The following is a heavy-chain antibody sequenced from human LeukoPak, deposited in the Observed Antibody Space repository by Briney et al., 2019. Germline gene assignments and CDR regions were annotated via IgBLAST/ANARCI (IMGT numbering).Heavy chain of an antibody. Sequence: GGSLRLSCAASGFTFRTYDMNWVRQAPGKGLEWVAAISGRGDNTYYVDSVKGRFTISRDNSRNTLYLHLNSLRAEDTAIHYCTRGRRGVFNDALDIWGQGTVVTVSS. V-gene: IGHV3-23*01. D-gene: IGHD3-10*01. CDR3: TRGRRGVFNDALDI. J-gene: IGHJ3*02. CDR2: ISGRGDNT. CDR1: GFTFRTYD.